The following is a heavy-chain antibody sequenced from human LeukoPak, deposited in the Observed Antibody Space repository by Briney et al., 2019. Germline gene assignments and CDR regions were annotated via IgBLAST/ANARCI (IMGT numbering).Heavy chain of an antibody. CDR2: ITDSGGST. D-gene: IGHD3-16*02. J-gene: IGHJ6*03. V-gene: IGHV3-23*01. Sequence: GGSLRLSCAASRFTFTSYAMSWVRQAPGKGLEWVSSITDSGGSTYYADSVKGRFTISRDNSKNTLYLQMNSLRAEDTAVYYCARFEGVATPTSTFGGVIVRPHYYYYYYMDVWGKGTTVTISS. CDR1: RFTFTSYA. CDR3: ARFEGVATPTSTFGGVIVRPHYYYYYYMDV.